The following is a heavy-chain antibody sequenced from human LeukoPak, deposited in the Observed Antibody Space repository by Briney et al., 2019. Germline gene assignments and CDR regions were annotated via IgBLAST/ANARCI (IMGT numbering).Heavy chain of an antibody. CDR3: ARGDQYYYDSSGYLVDY. Sequence: GGSLRLSCAASGFTFSSYWMHWVRQAPGKGLVWVSRINSDGSSTSYADSVKGRFTISRDNAKNTLYLQMNSLRAEDTAVYYCARGDQYYYDSSGYLVDYWGQGTLVTVSS. D-gene: IGHD3-22*01. CDR2: INSDGSST. J-gene: IGHJ4*02. CDR1: GFTFSSYW. V-gene: IGHV3-74*01.